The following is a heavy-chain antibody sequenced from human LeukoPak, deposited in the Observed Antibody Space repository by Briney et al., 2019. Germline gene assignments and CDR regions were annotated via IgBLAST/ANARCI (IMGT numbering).Heavy chain of an antibody. D-gene: IGHD5-18*01. CDR1: AGSISSSNYY. Sequence: PSETLSLTCTVSAGSISSSNYYWGWIRQPPGKGLEWIGEINHSGSTNYNPSLKSRVTISVDTSKNQFSLKLSSVTAADTAVYYCARLDTRGWYYYYYIDVWGKGTTVTVSS. CDR2: INHSGST. J-gene: IGHJ6*03. V-gene: IGHV4-39*07. CDR3: ARLDTRGWYYYYYIDV.